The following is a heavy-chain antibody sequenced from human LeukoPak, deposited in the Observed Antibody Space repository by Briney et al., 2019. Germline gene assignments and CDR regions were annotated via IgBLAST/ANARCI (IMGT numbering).Heavy chain of an antibody. CDR2: ISSSSSYI. J-gene: IGHJ4*02. D-gene: IGHD3/OR15-3a*01. Sequence: PGGSLRLSCAASGFTFSSYSMNWVRQAPGKGLEWVSSISSSSSYIYYADSVKGRFTISRDNSKNTLYLQMNSLRAEDTAVYYCARDFGPNEGSGYFDYWGQGTLVTVSS. V-gene: IGHV3-21*01. CDR1: GFTFSSYS. CDR3: ARDFGPNEGSGYFDY.